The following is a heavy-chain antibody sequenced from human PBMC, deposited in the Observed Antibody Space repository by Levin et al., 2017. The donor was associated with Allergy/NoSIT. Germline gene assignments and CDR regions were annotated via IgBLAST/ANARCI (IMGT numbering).Heavy chain of an antibody. V-gene: IGHV4-30-4*01. D-gene: IGHD3-16*01. J-gene: IGHJ4*02. CDR3: ARIPGRPSAGRSDTGGGYFDY. CDR1: GDSISTGNYY. CDR2: INSGGST. Sequence: RSSETLSLTCSVSGDSISTGNYYWSWIRQPPGKGLEWIGYINSGGSTYYHPSLRSRITVSIDTSKNQFSLKVNSVTVDDTAVYYCARIPGRPSAGRSDTGGGYFDYWGQGILVTVSS.